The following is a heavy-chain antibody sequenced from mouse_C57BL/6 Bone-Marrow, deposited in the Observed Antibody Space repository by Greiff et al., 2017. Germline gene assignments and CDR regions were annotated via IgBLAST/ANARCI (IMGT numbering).Heavy chain of an antibody. V-gene: IGHV14-1*01. D-gene: IGHD1-1*01. Sequence: EVQLQESGAELVRPGASVKLSCTASGFNIKDYYMHWVKQRPEQGLEWIGRIDPEDGDTEYAPKFQGKATMTADTSSNTAYLQLSSLTSEDTAVYYCTTKRVVRLITTVVRYFDVWGTGTTGTVSS. CDR3: TTKRVVRLITTVVRYFDV. CDR1: GFNIKDYY. J-gene: IGHJ1*03. CDR2: IDPEDGDT.